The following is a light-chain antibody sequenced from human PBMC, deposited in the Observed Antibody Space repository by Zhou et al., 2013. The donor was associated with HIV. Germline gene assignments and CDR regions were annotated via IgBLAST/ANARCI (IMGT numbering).Light chain of an antibody. CDR2: AAS. CDR3: QQSYNTPYT. J-gene: IGKJ2*01. CDR1: QNINND. Sequence: DIQMTQSPSSLSASVGDRVTIACRASQNINNDLNWYQQKPGKAPKVLIYAASGLQGGVPSRFSGSGSGTEFTLTISSLQPEDFATYYCQQSYNTPYTFGQGTKLQIK. V-gene: IGKV1-39*01.